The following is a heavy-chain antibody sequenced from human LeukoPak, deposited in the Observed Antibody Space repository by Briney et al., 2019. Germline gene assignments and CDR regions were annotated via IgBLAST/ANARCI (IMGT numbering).Heavy chain of an antibody. D-gene: IGHD4-17*01. CDR2: ICDNGGCT. CDR1: GFIFSSYA. CDR3: AKPPTTVTTRGFDY. Sequence: GGSPRLSCAASGFIFSSYAMSWVRQAPGKGLQWVSAICDNGGCTYYADSVKGRFTISRDNSKNTLYLQMSGLRAEDTAIYYCAKPPTTVTTRGFDYWGQGTLVTVSP. V-gene: IGHV3-23*01. J-gene: IGHJ4*02.